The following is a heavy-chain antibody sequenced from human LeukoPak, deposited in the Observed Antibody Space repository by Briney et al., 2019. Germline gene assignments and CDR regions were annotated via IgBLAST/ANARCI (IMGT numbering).Heavy chain of an antibody. J-gene: IGHJ4*02. D-gene: IGHD3-10*01. CDR2: ISGSGGST. CDR1: GFTFSSYA. CDR3: AKGLWFGLDY. V-gene: IGHV3-23*01. Sequence: GGSLRLSCAASGFTFSSYAMSWVRQAPGKGLEWASAISGSGGSTYYADSVKGRFTTSRDNSKNTLYLQMNSLRAEDTAVYYCAKGLWFGLDYWGQGTLVTVSS.